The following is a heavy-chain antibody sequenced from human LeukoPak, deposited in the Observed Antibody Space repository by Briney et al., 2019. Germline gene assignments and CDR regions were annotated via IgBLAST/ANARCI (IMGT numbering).Heavy chain of an antibody. CDR3: ARPAAAAGTFDY. J-gene: IGHJ4*02. D-gene: IGHD6-13*01. Sequence: PSETLSLTCTVSGGSISSSRYYWGWIRQPPGEGLELIGTIYYSGSTYYNPSLKGRVTISVDTSKNQFSLELRSLTAADTAVYYCARPAAAAGTFDYWGQGTLVTVSS. CDR2: IYYSGST. CDR1: GGSISSSRYY. V-gene: IGHV4-39*01.